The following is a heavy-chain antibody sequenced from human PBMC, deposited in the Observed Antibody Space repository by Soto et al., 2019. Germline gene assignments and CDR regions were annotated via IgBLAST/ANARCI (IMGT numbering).Heavy chain of an antibody. J-gene: IGHJ4*02. CDR1: GGSITNGDYY. Sequence: QVQLQESGPGLVRPSQTLSLTCTVSGGSITNGDYYWNWIRQHPGQGLEWIGYINYRGTTFYNPSLMSRVFISVETSKNQFSLNLSSVTAADTAVYFCARDAPGEAPYWGQGTLVTVSS. D-gene: IGHD2-2*01. CDR3: ARDAPGEAPY. CDR2: INYRGTT. V-gene: IGHV4-31*03.